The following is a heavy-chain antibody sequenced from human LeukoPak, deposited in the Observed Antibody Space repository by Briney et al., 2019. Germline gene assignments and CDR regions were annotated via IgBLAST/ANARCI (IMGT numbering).Heavy chain of an antibody. CDR1: GGSISSSNW. Sequence: PSETLSLTCAVSGGSISSSNWWSWVRQPPGKGLEWIGEIHHSGSTNYNPSLKSRVTISVDKSKNQFSLKLSSVTAADTAVYYCARGVDWNDMFQPSWFDPWGQGTLVTVSS. J-gene: IGHJ5*02. D-gene: IGHD1-1*01. V-gene: IGHV4-4*02. CDR3: ARGVDWNDMFQPSWFDP. CDR2: IHHSGST.